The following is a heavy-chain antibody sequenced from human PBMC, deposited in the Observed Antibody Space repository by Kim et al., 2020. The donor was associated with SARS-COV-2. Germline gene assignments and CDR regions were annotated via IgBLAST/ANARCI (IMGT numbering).Heavy chain of an antibody. D-gene: IGHD1-7*01. J-gene: IGHJ5*02. V-gene: IGHV4-39*01. Sequence: NPSLKSRVTISVDTSKNQFSRKLSSGTAADTAVYYCARQLDNWNSKTGPNWFDPWGQGTLVTVSS. CDR3: ARQLDNWNSKTGPNWFDP.